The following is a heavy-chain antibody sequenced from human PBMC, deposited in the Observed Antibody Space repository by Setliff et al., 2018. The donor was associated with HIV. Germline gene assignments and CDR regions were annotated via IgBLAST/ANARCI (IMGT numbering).Heavy chain of an antibody. Sequence: GGSLRLSCAASGFAFSSHQMSWVRQAPGKGLEWVSVIYSGGSTFYADSVKGRFTISRDNSKNTVYLQMNSLRAEDTAEYYCAKELAASGLGYFDSWGRGILVTVSS. CDR1: GFAFSSHQ. D-gene: IGHD3-22*01. CDR3: AKELAASGLGYFDS. J-gene: IGHJ4*02. V-gene: IGHV3-53*01. CDR2: IYSGGST.